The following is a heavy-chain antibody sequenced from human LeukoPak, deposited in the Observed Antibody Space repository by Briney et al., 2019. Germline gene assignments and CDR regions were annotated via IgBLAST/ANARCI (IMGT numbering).Heavy chain of an antibody. J-gene: IGHJ4*02. CDR1: GYSISSGYY. D-gene: IGHD1-26*01. V-gene: IGHV4-38-2*02. CDR3: ASISGSYQGPFDY. CDR2: IYHSGST. Sequence: SETLSLTCTVSGYSISSGYYWGWIRQPPGKGLEWIGSIYHSGSTYYNPSLKSRVTISVDTSKNQFSLKLSSVTAADTAVYYCASISGSYQGPFDYWGQGTLVTVSS.